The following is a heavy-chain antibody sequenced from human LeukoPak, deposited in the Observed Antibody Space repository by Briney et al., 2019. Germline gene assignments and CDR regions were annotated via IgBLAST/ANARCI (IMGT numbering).Heavy chain of an antibody. CDR2: INPKTGDT. Sequence: ASVKVSCKASGYTFTDYYMHWVRQAPGQGLEWMGWINPKTGDTNYAQKFQGRVTMTRDTSISTAYMELSRLRSDDTAVYYCARLRFYDFWSGYTSYYMDVWGKGTTVTVSS. V-gene: IGHV1-2*02. D-gene: IGHD3-3*01. CDR3: ARLRFYDFWSGYTSYYMDV. J-gene: IGHJ6*03. CDR1: GYTFTDYY.